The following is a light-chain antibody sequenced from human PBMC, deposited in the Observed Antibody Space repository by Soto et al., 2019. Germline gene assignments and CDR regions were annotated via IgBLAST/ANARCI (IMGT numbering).Light chain of an antibody. CDR3: HQYGTTPLT. Sequence: EIVLTQSPGTLSLSPWERATLSCRASQSVANNILAWYQQQPGPAPRLLIFAASKRASDIPARFSGSGSGSAFTLTISRLEPADFAVYYCHQYGTTPLTFGQGTKVEIK. CDR1: QSVANNI. V-gene: IGKV3-20*01. J-gene: IGKJ1*01. CDR2: AAS.